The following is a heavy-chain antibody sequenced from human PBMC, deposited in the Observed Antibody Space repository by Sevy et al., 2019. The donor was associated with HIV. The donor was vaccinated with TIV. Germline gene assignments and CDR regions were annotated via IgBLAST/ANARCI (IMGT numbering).Heavy chain of an antibody. CDR1: GFIFSSFG. Sequence: GGSLRLSCAASGFIFSSFGMHWVRQAPGKGLEWVTFIRYDGSTKYYVESVKGRFTISRDNSKNILYLQMNSLRPEDTAVYYCTKGLGMVQGALLSDDVWGQETMVTVSS. J-gene: IGHJ3*01. CDR2: IRYDGSTK. D-gene: IGHD3-10*01. V-gene: IGHV3-30*02. CDR3: TKGLGMVQGALLSDDV.